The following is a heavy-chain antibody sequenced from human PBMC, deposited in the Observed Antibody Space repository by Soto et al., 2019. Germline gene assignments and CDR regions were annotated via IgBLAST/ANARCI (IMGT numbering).Heavy chain of an antibody. CDR2: LFYSGAT. CDR1: GGSISSNSYY. J-gene: IGHJ4*02. V-gene: IGHV4-39*01. CDR3: ARHAPYASVWGDSAGREY. Sequence: SETLSLTCTVSGGSISSNSYYWDWIRQPPGKGLEWIGSLFYSGATYHNPSLQSRVTIPVDMSQTQFSLHLCSVTAPETAVYYCARHAPYASVWGDSAGREYWRQGTLVAVS. D-gene: IGHD3-16*01.